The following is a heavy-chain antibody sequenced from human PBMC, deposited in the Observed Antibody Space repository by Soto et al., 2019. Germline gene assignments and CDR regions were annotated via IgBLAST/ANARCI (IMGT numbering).Heavy chain of an antibody. CDR3: ARRLYFVGIVVVPADIRGGKWFDP. CDR1: GGSMSSSHW. V-gene: IGHV4-4*02. D-gene: IGHD2-2*02. Sequence: PXETLSLPCAVSGGSMSSSHWGSWVRQPPGKGLEWIVEIYHSGSTNYNPSLKSRVTISVDKSKNQFSLKLSSVTAADTAVYYCARRLYFVGIVVVPADIRGGKWFDPWGQGTLVTVSS. CDR2: IYHSGST. J-gene: IGHJ5*02.